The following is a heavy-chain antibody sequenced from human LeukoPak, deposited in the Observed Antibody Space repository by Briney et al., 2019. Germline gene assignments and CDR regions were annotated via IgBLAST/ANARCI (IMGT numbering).Heavy chain of an antibody. CDR1: GGSFSGYY. Sequence: PSETLSLTCAVYGGSFSGYYWSWIRQPPGKGLEWIGEINHSGSTNYNPSLKSRVTISVDTSKNQFSLKLSSVTAADTAVYFCARGGGGTFYNYYYMAVWGKGTTVTISS. CDR2: INHSGST. J-gene: IGHJ6*03. V-gene: IGHV4-34*01. D-gene: IGHD1-26*01. CDR3: ARGGGGTFYNYYYMAV.